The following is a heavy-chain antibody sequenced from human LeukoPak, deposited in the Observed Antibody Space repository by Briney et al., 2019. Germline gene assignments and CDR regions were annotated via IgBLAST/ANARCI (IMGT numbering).Heavy chain of an antibody. CDR2: MNPNSGNT. J-gene: IGHJ5*02. D-gene: IGHD2-2*01. CDR3: ARVLGIVIVPAARAKWFDP. CDR1: GYTFTSYD. V-gene: IGHV1-8*01. Sequence: ASVKVSCKASGYTFTSYDINWVRQATGQGLEWMGWMNPNSGNTGYAQKFQGRVTMTRNTSISTAYMELSSLRSEDTAVYYCARVLGIVIVPAARAKWFDPWGQGTLVTVSS.